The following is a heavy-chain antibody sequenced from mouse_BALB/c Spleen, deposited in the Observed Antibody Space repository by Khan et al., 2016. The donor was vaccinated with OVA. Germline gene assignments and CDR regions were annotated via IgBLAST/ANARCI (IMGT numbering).Heavy chain of an antibody. CDR3: TRDRIDY. J-gene: IGHJ2*01. V-gene: IGHV1-7*01. CDR2: INLTSGYN. CDR1: GYTFTTYW. Sequence: VQLQESGAELAKPGASVKMSCKASGYTFTTYWMHWVKQRPGQGLEWIGYINLTSGYNDYNEKFKERATLSAASTSSTAYMQLSSLTTEDSEVYYCTRDRIDYWGQGTTLTVSS.